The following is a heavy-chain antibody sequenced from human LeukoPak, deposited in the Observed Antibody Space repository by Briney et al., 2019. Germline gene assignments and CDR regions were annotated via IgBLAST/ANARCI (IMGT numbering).Heavy chain of an antibody. V-gene: IGHV3-23*01. CDR2: ISGSGGST. Sequence: GGSLRLSCAASGFTFSSYGMSWVRQAPGKGLEWVSAISGSGGSTYYADSVKGRFTISRDNSKNTLYLQMNSLRAEDTAVYYCAKGPVLRFLEWLFSHYFDYWGQGTLVTVSS. J-gene: IGHJ4*02. CDR3: AKGPVLRFLEWLFSHYFDY. CDR1: GFTFSSYG. D-gene: IGHD3-3*01.